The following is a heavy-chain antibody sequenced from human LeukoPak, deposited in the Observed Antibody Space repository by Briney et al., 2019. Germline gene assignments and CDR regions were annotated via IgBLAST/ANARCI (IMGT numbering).Heavy chain of an antibody. CDR2: ISSSSSYI. J-gene: IGHJ4*02. D-gene: IGHD3-22*01. Sequence: KPGGSLRLSCAASGFTFSSYAMSWVRQAPGKGLEWVSSISSSSSYIYYADSVKGRFTISRENAKNSLYLQMNSLRAGDTAVYYCARESSSGSLDYWGQGTLVTVSS. CDR1: GFTFSSYA. V-gene: IGHV3-21*01. CDR3: ARESSSGSLDY.